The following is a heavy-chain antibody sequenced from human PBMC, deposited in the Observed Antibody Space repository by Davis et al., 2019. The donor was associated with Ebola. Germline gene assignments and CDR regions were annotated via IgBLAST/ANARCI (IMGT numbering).Heavy chain of an antibody. V-gene: IGHV1-18*01. CDR1: GYIFTNYD. J-gene: IGHJ4*02. CDR2: ISAYNGNT. D-gene: IGHD6-19*01. Sequence: ASVKVSCKASGYIFTNYDINWVRQAPGQGLEWMGWISAYNGNTNYAQKLQGRVNMTTDTSTSTAYMELRSLRSDGTAVYYCARDYPWLGPADYWGQGTLVTVSS. CDR3: ARDYPWLGPADY.